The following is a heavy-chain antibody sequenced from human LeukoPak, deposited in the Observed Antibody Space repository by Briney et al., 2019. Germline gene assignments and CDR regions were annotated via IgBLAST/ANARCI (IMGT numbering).Heavy chain of an antibody. Sequence: GGSLRLSCAASGFTFSSYWMSWVRQVPGKGLEWVSAITGSGGSTYYADSLKGRFTISRDNSKNTLYLQMNSLRAEDTAIYYCAKDRLDYWGQGTLVTVSS. CDR3: AKDRLDY. CDR2: ITGSGGST. J-gene: IGHJ4*02. V-gene: IGHV3-23*01. CDR1: GFTFSSYW.